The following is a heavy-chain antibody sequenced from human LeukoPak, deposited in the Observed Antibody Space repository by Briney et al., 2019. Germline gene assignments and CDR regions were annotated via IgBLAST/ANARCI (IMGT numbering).Heavy chain of an antibody. Sequence: GGSLRLSCAASGFTFSSYAMSWVRQAPGKGLEWVSAISGSGGSTYYADSVKGRFTISRDNSKNTLYLQMNSLRVEDTAVYYCARGVRYCSSTSCYIRRFWFDPWGQGTLVTVSS. CDR3: ARGVRYCSSTSCYIRRFWFDP. D-gene: IGHD2-2*02. CDR1: GFTFSSYA. V-gene: IGHV3-23*01. J-gene: IGHJ5*02. CDR2: ISGSGGST.